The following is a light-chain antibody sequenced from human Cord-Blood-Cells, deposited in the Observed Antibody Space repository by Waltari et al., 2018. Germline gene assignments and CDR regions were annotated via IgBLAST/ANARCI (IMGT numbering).Light chain of an antibody. CDR2: RNN. CDR1: SPNIGSNT. J-gene: IGLJ3*02. V-gene: IGLV1-44*01. CDR3: AAWDDSLNGWV. Sequence: QSVLTQPPSASGTPGQRVTISCSGSSPNIGSNTVNWYQQLPGTAPKLLIYRNNQRPSGVPARFSGSKSGTSASLAISGLQAEDEADYYCAAWDDSLNGWVFGGGTKLTVL.